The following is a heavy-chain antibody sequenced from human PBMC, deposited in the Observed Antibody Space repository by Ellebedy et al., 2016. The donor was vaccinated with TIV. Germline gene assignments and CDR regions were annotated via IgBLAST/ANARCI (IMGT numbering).Heavy chain of an antibody. CDR1: GGSISSYY. CDR3: ARGPESSSWYLSAYWFDP. D-gene: IGHD6-13*01. CDR2: INHSGST. Sequence: SETLSLXXTVSGGSISSYYWSWIRQPPGKGLEWIGEINHSGSTNYNPSLKSRVTISVDTSKNQFSLKLSSVTAADTAVYYCARGPESSSWYLSAYWFDPWGQGTLVTVSS. V-gene: IGHV4-34*01. J-gene: IGHJ5*02.